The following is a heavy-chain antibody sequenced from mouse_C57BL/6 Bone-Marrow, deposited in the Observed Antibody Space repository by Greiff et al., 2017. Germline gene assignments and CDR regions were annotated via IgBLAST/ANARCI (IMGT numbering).Heavy chain of an antibody. Sequence: VKLMESGPGLVAPSQSLSITCTVSGFSLTSYAISWVRQPPGICLEWLGVIWTGGGTNYNSALKSRLSISKDNSKSQVFLKMNSLQTDDTARYYCARNNPYYYGSIAYWGKGTLVTVSA. J-gene: IGHJ3*01. D-gene: IGHD1-1*01. V-gene: IGHV2-9-1*01. CDR3: ARNNPYYYGSIAY. CDR1: GFSLTSYA. CDR2: IWTGGGT.